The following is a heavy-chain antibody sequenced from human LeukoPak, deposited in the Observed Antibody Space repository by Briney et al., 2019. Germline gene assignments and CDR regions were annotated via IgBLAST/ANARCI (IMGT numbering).Heavy chain of an antibody. CDR3: AKDIQCTY. CDR2: ISGSGGNT. J-gene: IGHJ4*02. CDR1: GFTFSSSA. D-gene: IGHD2-21*01. V-gene: IGHV3-23*01. Sequence: RGSLRLSCAASGFTFSSSAMTWVRQAPGKGLEWVSLISGSGGNTYYADSVKGRFTISRDNSKNTLYLQMNSLRAEDTAVYHCAKDIQCTYWGQGTLVTVSS.